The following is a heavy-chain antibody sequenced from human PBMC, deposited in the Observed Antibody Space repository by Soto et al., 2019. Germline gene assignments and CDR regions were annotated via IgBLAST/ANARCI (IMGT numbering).Heavy chain of an antibody. V-gene: IGHV3-33*03. CDR1: GFTFSSYG. CDR2: IWYNGSKK. J-gene: IGHJ6*02. D-gene: IGHD3-3*02. Sequence: QVHLVESGGGVVQPGRSLRLSCAASGFTFSSYGMLWVRQAPGKGLEWVAVIWYNGSKKYYGESVKGRFTIFRDNSENTLYLEMSSLRAEDTAVYYCARHLAVPYAAYAMDVWGQGTTVTVSS. CDR3: ARHLAVPYAAYAMDV.